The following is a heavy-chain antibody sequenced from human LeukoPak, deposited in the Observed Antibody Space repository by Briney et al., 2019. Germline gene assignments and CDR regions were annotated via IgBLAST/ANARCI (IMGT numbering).Heavy chain of an antibody. CDR1: GGSISSYY. J-gene: IGHJ3*02. V-gene: IGHV4-59*01. CDR3: ARAQDCSSTSCYTLHDAFDI. D-gene: IGHD2-2*02. Sequence: TSETLSLTCTVSGGSISSYYWSWIRQPPGKGLEWIGYIYYSGSTSYNPSLKSRVTISVDTSKTQFSLRLSSVTAADTAVYYCARAQDCSSTSCYTLHDAFDIWGQGTMVTVSS. CDR2: IYYSGST.